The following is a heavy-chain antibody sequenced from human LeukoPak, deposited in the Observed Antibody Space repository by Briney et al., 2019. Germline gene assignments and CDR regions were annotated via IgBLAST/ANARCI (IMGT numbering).Heavy chain of an antibody. CDR3: AKDKGVINGFYYFDS. J-gene: IGHJ4*02. CDR2: ISWNSDSI. D-gene: IGHD1-20*01. Sequence: GGSLRLSCAASGFTFSSYGMSWVRQAPGKGLEWVSSISWNSDSIAYADSVRGRFTISRDNAKSSLYLQMNSLRPGDTALYYCAKDKGVINGFYYFDSWGQGTLVAVSS. CDR1: GFTFSSYG. V-gene: IGHV3-9*01.